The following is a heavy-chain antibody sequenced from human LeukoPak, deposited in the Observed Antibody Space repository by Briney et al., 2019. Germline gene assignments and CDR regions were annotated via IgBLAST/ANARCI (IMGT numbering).Heavy chain of an antibody. Sequence: PSETLSLTCTVSGGSISSYYWTWIRQPPGKGLEFIGYIYYSGSTNYNPSLKSRVTISIDTSKNQFSLKLSSVTAADTVVFYCARVRDPNWFDPWGQGTLVTVSS. CDR1: GGSISSYY. CDR3: ARVRDPNWFDP. V-gene: IGHV4-59*01. CDR2: IYYSGST. J-gene: IGHJ5*02.